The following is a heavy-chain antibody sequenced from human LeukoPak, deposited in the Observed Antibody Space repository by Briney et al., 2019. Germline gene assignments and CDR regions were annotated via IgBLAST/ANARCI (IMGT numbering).Heavy chain of an antibody. CDR3: AREVPTGTSFDY. Sequence: GGSLRLSCAASGFAFSSYVMYWVRQAPGKGLEWVSYISSSGGPIFYADSVKGRFTISRDNAKNSLFLQMSSLRAEDTAVYYCAREVPTGTSFDYWAQGTLVTVSS. J-gene: IGHJ4*02. CDR1: GFAFSSYV. CDR2: ISSSGGPI. D-gene: IGHD4-17*01. V-gene: IGHV3-48*03.